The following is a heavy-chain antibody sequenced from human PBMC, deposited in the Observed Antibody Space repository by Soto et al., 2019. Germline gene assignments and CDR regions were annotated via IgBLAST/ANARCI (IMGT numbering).Heavy chain of an antibody. J-gene: IGHJ4*02. V-gene: IGHV3-74*01. Sequence: EVQLVESGGGLVQPGGSLRLSCAGSGVTLSRYWMHWVRQGPGKGLVWVSRINSDGGTTTYADSVKGRFTISRDNAKNTVDLQMNSLRAEDTAVYYCLAGETNYFDFWGQGTLVTVSS. CDR2: INSDGGTT. D-gene: IGHD3-10*01. CDR3: LAGETNYFDF. CDR1: GVTLSRYW.